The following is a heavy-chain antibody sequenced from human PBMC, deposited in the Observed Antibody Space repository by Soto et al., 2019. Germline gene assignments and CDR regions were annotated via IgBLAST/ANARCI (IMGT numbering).Heavy chain of an antibody. CDR1: GGSISSYY. J-gene: IGHJ6*03. D-gene: IGHD3-3*01. V-gene: IGHV4-59*01. Sequence: SETLSLTCTVSGGSISSYYWSWIRQPPGKGLGWIGYIYYSGSTDYNPSLKSRVTISVDTSKNQFSLKLSSVTAADTAVYYCARARYYDFWSRVGYYYYYMDVWGKGTTVTVSS. CDR3: ARARYYDFWSRVGYYYYYMDV. CDR2: IYYSGST.